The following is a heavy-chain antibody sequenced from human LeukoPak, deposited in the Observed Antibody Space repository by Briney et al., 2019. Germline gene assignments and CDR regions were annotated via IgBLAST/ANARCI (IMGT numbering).Heavy chain of an antibody. CDR1: GFTFSSYA. V-gene: IGHV3-30-3*01. D-gene: IGHD3-10*01. J-gene: IGHJ6*02. Sequence: PGGSLRLSCAASGFTFSSYAMHWVRRAPGKGLEWVAVISYDGSNKYYADSVKGRFIISRDNSKNTLYLQMNSLRAEDTAVYYCATVPFVGWRGVTPGGYYYGMDVWGQGTTVTVSS. CDR3: ATVPFVGWRGVTPGGYYYGMDV. CDR2: ISYDGSNK.